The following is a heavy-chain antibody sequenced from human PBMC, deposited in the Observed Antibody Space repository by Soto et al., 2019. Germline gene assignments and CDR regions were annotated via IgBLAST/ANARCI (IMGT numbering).Heavy chain of an antibody. J-gene: IGHJ4*02. CDR1: GFTFSSYS. Sequence: PGGSLRLSCAASGFTFSSYSLSWVPQAPGKGLEWVSAISGSGGSTYYADSVKGRFTISRDNSKNTLYLQMNSLRAEDTAVYYCAKVLLRLIFDYWGQGTLVTVSS. CDR2: ISGSGGST. V-gene: IGHV3-23*01. CDR3: AKVLLRLIFDY. D-gene: IGHD2-8*01.